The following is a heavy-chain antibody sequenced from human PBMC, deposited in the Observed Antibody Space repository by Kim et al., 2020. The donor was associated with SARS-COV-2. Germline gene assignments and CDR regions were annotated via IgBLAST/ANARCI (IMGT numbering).Heavy chain of an antibody. CDR1: GFTFSSYA. Sequence: GGSLRLSCAASGFTFSSYAMHWVRQAPGKGLEWVAVISYDGSNKYYADSVKGRFTISRDNSKNTLYLQMNSLRAEDTAVYYCARDHVRGVPDFWGQGTLVTVSS. J-gene: IGHJ4*02. CDR3: ARDHVRGVPDF. V-gene: IGHV3-30*04. CDR2: ISYDGSNK. D-gene: IGHD3-10*02.